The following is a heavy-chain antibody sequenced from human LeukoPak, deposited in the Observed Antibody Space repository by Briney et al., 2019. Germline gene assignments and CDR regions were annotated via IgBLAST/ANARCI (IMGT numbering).Heavy chain of an antibody. CDR2: IKQDGSEK. V-gene: IGHV3-7*01. J-gene: IGHJ4*02. Sequence: GGSLRLSCAASGFTFSSYAMSWVRQAPGKGLEWVANIKQDGSEKYYVDSVKGRFTISRDNAKNSLYLQMNSLRAEDTAVYYCARLVATINLDYWGQGTLVTVSS. CDR3: ARLVATINLDY. D-gene: IGHD5-12*01. CDR1: GFTFSSYA.